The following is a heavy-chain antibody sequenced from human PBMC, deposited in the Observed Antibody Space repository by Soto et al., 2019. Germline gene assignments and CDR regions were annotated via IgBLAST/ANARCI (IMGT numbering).Heavy chain of an antibody. D-gene: IGHD6-13*01. J-gene: IGHJ6*02. CDR2: ISSSSSYI. CDR3: ARPAGAGYYYYYYGMDV. Sequence: EVQLVESGGGLVKPGGSLRLSCAASGFTFSSYSMNWVRQAPGKGLEWVSSISSSSSYIYYADSVKGRFTISRDNAKNSLYLQMNSLRAEDTAVYYCARPAGAGYYYYYYGMDVWGQGTTVTVSS. CDR1: GFTFSSYS. V-gene: IGHV3-21*01.